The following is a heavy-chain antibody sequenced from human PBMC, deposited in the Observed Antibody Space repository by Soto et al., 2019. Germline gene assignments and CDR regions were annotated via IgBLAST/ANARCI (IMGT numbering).Heavy chain of an antibody. Sequence: GGSLRLSCAASGFTFSSYGMHWVRQAPGKGLEWVAVISYDGSNKYYADSVKGRFTISRDNSKNTLYLQMNSLRAEDTAVYYCAKDALIAVAGNIDYWGQGTLVTVSS. CDR3: AKDALIAVAGNIDY. D-gene: IGHD6-19*01. CDR1: GFTFSSYG. CDR2: ISYDGSNK. J-gene: IGHJ4*02. V-gene: IGHV3-30*18.